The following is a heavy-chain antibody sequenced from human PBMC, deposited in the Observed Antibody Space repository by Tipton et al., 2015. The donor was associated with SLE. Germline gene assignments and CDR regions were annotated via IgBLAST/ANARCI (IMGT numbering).Heavy chain of an antibody. Sequence: TLSLTCTVSGGSISSHYWSWIRRPPGKALEWIAYINYSGSTNYNPSLKSRVTMSVDTSKNQFSLKLSSVTAADTAVYYCVKGQEVAATDHYYYMDVWGKGTTVTVS. V-gene: IGHV4-59*11. CDR1: GGSISSHY. CDR3: VKGQEVAATDHYYYMDV. CDR2: INYSGST. J-gene: IGHJ6*03. D-gene: IGHD6-19*01.